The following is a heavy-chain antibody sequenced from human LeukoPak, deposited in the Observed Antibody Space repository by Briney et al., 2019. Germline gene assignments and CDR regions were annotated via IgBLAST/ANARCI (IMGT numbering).Heavy chain of an antibody. CDR1: GFSFSSNG. J-gene: IGHJ4*02. D-gene: IGHD2-15*01. CDR2: ISGSSETI. CDR3: VSSYCSGGSCYSASGY. Sequence: GGSLRLSCAASGFSFSSNGMNWVRQPPGKGLEWLSFISGSSETIYYADSVKGRFTISRDNARKSLYLQMNTLRAEDTAVYYCVSSYCSGGSCYSASGYWGQGTLVTVSS. V-gene: IGHV3-48*01.